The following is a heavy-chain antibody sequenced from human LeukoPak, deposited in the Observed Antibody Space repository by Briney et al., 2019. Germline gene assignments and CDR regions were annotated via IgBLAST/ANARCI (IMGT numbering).Heavy chain of an antibody. J-gene: IGHJ4*02. Sequence: GGSLRLSCAASGSTFSSHSMNWVRQAPGKGLEWVSYISSSSSTIYYADSVKGRFTISRGNAKNSLYLQMNSLRAEDTAVYYCARGAYYYEDWGQGTLVTVSS. CDR1: GSTFSSHS. CDR3: ARGAYYYED. V-gene: IGHV3-48*01. D-gene: IGHD3-22*01. CDR2: ISSSSSTI.